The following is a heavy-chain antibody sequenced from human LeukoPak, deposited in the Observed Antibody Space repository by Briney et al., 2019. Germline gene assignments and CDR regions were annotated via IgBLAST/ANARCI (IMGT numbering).Heavy chain of an antibody. D-gene: IGHD3-10*01. CDR1: GYSFTSDW. J-gene: IGHJ6*03. Sequence: GESLKISCKGSGYSFTSDWIGWVRQMPGKGLEWMGIIYPGDSDTRYSPSFQGQVTISADKSISTAYLQWSSLKASDTAMYYCARVYGSGSRYYYYYYMDVWGKGTTVTVSS. V-gene: IGHV5-51*01. CDR2: IYPGDSDT. CDR3: ARVYGSGSRYYYYYYMDV.